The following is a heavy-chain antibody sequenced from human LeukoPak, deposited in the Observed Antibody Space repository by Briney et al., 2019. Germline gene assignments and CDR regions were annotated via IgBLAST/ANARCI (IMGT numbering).Heavy chain of an antibody. J-gene: IGHJ4*02. CDR3: ARRASDSYLLY. CDR1: GFTFSDFY. V-gene: IGHV3-11*01. D-gene: IGHD2-15*01. CDR2: ISSSQRAI. Sequence: GGSLRLSCAASGFTFSDFYMSWIRQAPGKGLDWVSLISSSQRAINYGDAVKGRFTTSRDNAKNSLFLQMNSLRAEDSAIYFCARRASDSYLLYWGQGILVTVSA.